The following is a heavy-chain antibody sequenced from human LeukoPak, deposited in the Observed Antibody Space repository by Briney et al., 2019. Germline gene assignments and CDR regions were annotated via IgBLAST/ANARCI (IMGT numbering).Heavy chain of an antibody. J-gene: IGHJ4*02. V-gene: IGHV4-59*08. CDR3: ARQAYCSGVSCYPFDY. CDR1: GGSISSFY. CDR2: IYYSGST. D-gene: IGHD2-15*01. Sequence: SETLSLTCTVSGGSISSFYWSWIRQSPGKGLEWIGYIYYSGSTTYNPSLRSRVTISADTSKNQFSLKMSSVTAADTAVYYCARQAYCSGVSCYPFDYWGQGTLVTVSS.